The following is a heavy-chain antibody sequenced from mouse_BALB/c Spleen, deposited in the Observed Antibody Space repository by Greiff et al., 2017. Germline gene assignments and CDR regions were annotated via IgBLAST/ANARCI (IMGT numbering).Heavy chain of an antibody. J-gene: IGHJ1*01. CDR3: ARGGYYWYFDV. Sequence: QVQLQQPGAELVMPGASVKMSCKASGYTFTDYWMHWVKQRPGQGLEWIGAIDTSDSYTSYNQKFKGKATLTVDESSSTAYMQLSSLTSEDSAVYYCARGGYYWYFDVWGAGTTVTVSS. CDR1: GYTFTDYW. V-gene: IGHV1-69*01. CDR2: IDTSDSYT. D-gene: IGHD2-2*01.